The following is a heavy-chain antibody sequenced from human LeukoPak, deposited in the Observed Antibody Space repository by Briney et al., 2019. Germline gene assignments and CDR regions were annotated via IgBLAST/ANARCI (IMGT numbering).Heavy chain of an antibody. CDR1: GGSISSGGYH. V-gene: IGHV4-31*03. Sequence: SETLSLTCTVSGGSISSGGYHWSWIRQRPGKGLEWIGYIYYSGSTYYNPSLKSRVTISVDTSKNQFSLRLSSVTAADTAVYYCGRDCLWGFVYGGGGTLVTVS. CDR2: IYYSGST. J-gene: IGHJ4*02. D-gene: IGHD3-10*01. CDR3: GRDCLWGFVY.